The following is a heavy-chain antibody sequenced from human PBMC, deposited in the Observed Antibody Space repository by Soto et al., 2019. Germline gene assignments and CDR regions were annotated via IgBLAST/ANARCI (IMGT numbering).Heavy chain of an antibody. CDR2: MYYSGST. Sequence: QLQLQESGPRLVKPSETLSLTCTVSGGSISSGGYFWGWIRQPPGKELEWIASMYYSGSTYYNPSLKSRVTMSVDTSKNQFSLKLSSVTAADTAVYYCARPRRSIAAAGEFDHWGQGTLVTVSS. D-gene: IGHD6-13*01. CDR1: GGSISSGGYF. V-gene: IGHV4-39*01. CDR3: ARPRRSIAAAGEFDH. J-gene: IGHJ4*02.